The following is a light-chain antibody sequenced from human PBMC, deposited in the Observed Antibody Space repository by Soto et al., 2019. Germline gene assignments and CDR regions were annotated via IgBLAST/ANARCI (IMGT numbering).Light chain of an antibody. Sequence: QSVLTQPPSASETPGQTVSISCSGSNSNIASNTVNWYQHLPGTVPKLLIYYNNQRPSGVPDRFSGSKSGTSASLAISGLQSEDESDYYCAALDDTLKRYVFGTGPKVTVL. CDR3: AALDDTLKRYV. CDR1: NSNIASNT. CDR2: YNN. V-gene: IGLV1-44*01. J-gene: IGLJ1*01.